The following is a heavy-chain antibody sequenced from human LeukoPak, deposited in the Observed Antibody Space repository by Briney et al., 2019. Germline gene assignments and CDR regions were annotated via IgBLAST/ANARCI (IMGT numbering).Heavy chain of an antibody. Sequence: SETLSLTCTVSGGSISSSNYYWGWIRQPPGKGLEWIGTIYYSGTTYYNPSLESRVTIFEDTSKNQFSLMLTSVTAADTAVYYCARQISDYYYYYMDVWGTGTTVTVSS. CDR1: GGSISSSNYY. CDR2: IYYSGTT. V-gene: IGHV4-39*01. CDR3: ARQISDYYYYYMDV. D-gene: IGHD2-15*01. J-gene: IGHJ6*03.